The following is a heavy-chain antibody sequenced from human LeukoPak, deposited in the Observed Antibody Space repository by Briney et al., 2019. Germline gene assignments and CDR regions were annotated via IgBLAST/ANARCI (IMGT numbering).Heavy chain of an antibody. V-gene: IGHV3-11*06. Sequence: GGSLRLSCAASGFTFSDYYMSWIRQAPGKGPEWVSYISSSSSYTNYADSVKGRSTISRDNAKNSLYLQMNSLRAEDTAVYYCAREGNSGYQDYWGQGTLVTVSS. CDR3: AREGNSGYQDY. CDR1: GFTFSDYY. CDR2: ISSSSSYT. J-gene: IGHJ4*02. D-gene: IGHD5-12*01.